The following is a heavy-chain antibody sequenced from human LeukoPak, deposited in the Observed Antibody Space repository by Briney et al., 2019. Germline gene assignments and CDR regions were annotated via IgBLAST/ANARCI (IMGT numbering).Heavy chain of an antibody. V-gene: IGHV4-4*07. CDR3: ARVSRGNSVGGDY. CDR1: GGSISNYY. CDR2: IYSSGST. Sequence: TSETLSLTCTVSGGSISNYYWSWIRQPAGKGLEWIGRIYSSGSTNYNPSLKSRVTMSVDTSKNQFSLKLNSVTAADTAVYYCARVSRGNSVGGDYWGQGTLVTVSS. J-gene: IGHJ4*02. D-gene: IGHD4-23*01.